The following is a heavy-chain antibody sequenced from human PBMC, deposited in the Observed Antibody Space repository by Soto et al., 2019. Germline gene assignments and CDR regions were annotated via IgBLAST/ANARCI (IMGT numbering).Heavy chain of an antibody. CDR1: VDTFTTYG. CDR3: ARAIAAPYINWFDP. CDR2: INPNSGGT. V-gene: IGHV1-2*04. Sequence: ASVKVSCKASVDTFTTYGISWVRQAPGQGLEWMGWINPNSGGTNYAQKFQGWVTMTRDTSISTAYMELSRLRSDDTAVYYCARAIAAPYINWFDPWGQGTLVTVSS. D-gene: IGHD6-6*01. J-gene: IGHJ5*02.